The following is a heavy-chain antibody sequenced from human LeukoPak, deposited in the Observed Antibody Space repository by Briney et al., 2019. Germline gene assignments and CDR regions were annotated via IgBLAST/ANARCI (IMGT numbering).Heavy chain of an antibody. CDR1: GGSISSHY. V-gene: IGHV4-34*01. CDR3: ARGGRNSEHYFDY. D-gene: IGHD4-23*01. CDR2: INHSGST. J-gene: IGHJ4*02. Sequence: SETLSLTCTVSGGSISSHYWSWIRQPPGKGLEWIGEINHSGSTNYNPSLKSRVTISVDTSKNQFSLKLSSVTAADTAVYYCARGGRNSEHYFDYWGQGTLVTVSS.